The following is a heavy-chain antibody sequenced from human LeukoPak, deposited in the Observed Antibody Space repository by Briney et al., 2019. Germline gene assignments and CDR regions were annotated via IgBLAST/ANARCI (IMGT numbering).Heavy chain of an antibody. D-gene: IGHD5-24*01. CDR2: IFYSGSM. J-gene: IGHJ4*02. CDR1: GGSISSSRYD. V-gene: IGHV4-39*01. CDR3: ARHSRDGYNEYYGDY. Sequence: SETLSLTCTVSGGSISSSRYDWGWIRQPPGKGLEWIGSIFYSGSMYYNPSLESRVTISVDTSKHPFSLKLSSVTAADTAVYYCARHSRDGYNEYYGDYWGQGTLVTVSS.